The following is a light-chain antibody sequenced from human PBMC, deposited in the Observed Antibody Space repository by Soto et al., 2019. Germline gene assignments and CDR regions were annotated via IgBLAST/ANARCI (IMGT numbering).Light chain of an antibody. V-gene: IGLV3-21*04. Sequence: GGNNIGSKSVHWYQQKPGQAPVLVIYYDSDRPSGIPERFSGSNSGNTATLTISRVEAGDEADYYCQVWDSSSDHVVFGGGTKLTVL. CDR1: NIGSKS. CDR2: YDS. J-gene: IGLJ2*01. CDR3: QVWDSSSDHVV.